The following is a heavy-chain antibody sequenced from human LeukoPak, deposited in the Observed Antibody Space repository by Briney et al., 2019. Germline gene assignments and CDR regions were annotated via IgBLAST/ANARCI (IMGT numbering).Heavy chain of an antibody. CDR2: ISAGGGVT. V-gene: IGHV3-23*01. D-gene: IGHD4-17*01. CDR1: GFTFSNYA. J-gene: IGHJ4*02. CDR3: AKAARTTVTYSFDS. Sequence: GGSLRLSCAVSGFTFSNYAMVWVRQAPGEGLDWVSSISAGGGVTSNADSVKGRFTISRDNSKNTLYLQMNSLRVEDTAMYYCAKAARTTVTYSFDSWGQGTLVTVSS.